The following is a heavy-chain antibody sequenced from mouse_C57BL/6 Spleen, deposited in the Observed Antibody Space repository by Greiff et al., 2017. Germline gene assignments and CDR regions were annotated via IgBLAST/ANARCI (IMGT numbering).Heavy chain of an antibody. CDR3: AREGSFAY. V-gene: IGHV1-18*01. Sequence: EVKVVESGPELVKPGASVKIPCKASGYTFTDYNMDWVKQSHGKSLEWIGDINPNNGGTIYNQKFKGKATLTVDKSSSTAYMELRSLTSEDTAVYYCAREGSFAYWGQGTLVTVSA. CDR2: INPNNGGT. CDR1: GYTFTDYN. J-gene: IGHJ3*01.